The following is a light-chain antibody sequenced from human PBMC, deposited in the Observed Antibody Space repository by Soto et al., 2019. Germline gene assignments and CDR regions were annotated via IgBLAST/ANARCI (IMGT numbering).Light chain of an antibody. CDR1: QSVTSY. CDR3: QQRSNWPFS. J-gene: IGKJ4*01. CDR2: DAS. Sequence: EIVLTQSPATLSLSPGERATLTCRASQSVTSYLGWYQQKPGQAPRLLIYDASNRATGIPARFSGSGSGTDFTLTISSLEPEDIAVYYCQQRSNWPFSFGGGTKVEIK. V-gene: IGKV3-11*01.